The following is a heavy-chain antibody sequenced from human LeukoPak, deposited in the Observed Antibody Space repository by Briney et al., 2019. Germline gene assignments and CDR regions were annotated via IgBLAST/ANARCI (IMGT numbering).Heavy chain of an antibody. J-gene: IGHJ4*02. CDR3: ARSRPTYYDFWSGYYGLFDY. D-gene: IGHD3-3*01. CDR1: GGSFSGYY. CDR2: INHSGST. Sequence: KPSETLSLTCAVYGGSFSGYYWSWIRQPPGKGLEWIGEINHSGSTNYNPPLKSRVTISVDTSKNQFSLKLSSVTAADTAVYYCARSRPTYYDFWSGYYGLFDYWGQGTLVTVSS. V-gene: IGHV4-34*01.